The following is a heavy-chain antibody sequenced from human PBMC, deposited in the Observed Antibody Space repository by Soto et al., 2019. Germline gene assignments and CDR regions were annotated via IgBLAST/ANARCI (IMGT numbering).Heavy chain of an antibody. Sequence: ASVKVSCKASGGTFSSYAISWVRQAPGQGLEWMGGIIPIFGTANYAQKFQGRVTITADESTSTAYMELSSLRSEDTAVYYCARVIADNTNWFDPWGQGTLVTVSS. J-gene: IGHJ5*02. V-gene: IGHV1-69*13. CDR2: IIPIFGTA. CDR1: GGTFSSYA. D-gene: IGHD6-13*01. CDR3: ARVIADNTNWFDP.